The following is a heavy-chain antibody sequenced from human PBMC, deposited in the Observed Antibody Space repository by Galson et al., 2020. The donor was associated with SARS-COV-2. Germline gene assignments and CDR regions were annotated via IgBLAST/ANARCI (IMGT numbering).Heavy chain of an antibody. D-gene: IGHD3-10*01. J-gene: IGHJ3*01. V-gene: IGHV3-23*01. CDR1: GFTFNQTA. CDR2: FSRNGVNT. Sequence: GGSLRLSCAASGFTFNQTAMSWVRQAPGKGLEWVSSFSRNGVNTYYAEFAKGRFTIARDNSRSTVDLEMTSLRVDDTAIYHCAKRGDYGGFGSWGQGTRVTVSS. CDR3: AKRGDYGGFGS.